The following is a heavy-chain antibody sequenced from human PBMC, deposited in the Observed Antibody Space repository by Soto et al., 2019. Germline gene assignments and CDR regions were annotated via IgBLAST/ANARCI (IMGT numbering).Heavy chain of an antibody. D-gene: IGHD2-2*01. V-gene: IGHV3-48*01. CDR1: GFTFSSYS. CDR2: ISSSSSTI. J-gene: IGHJ5*02. Sequence: GGSLRLSCAASGFTFSSYSMNWVRQAPGKGLEWVSYISSSSSTIYYADSVKGRFTISRDNAKNSLYLQMNSLRAEDTAVYYCARDGIVDVVVPAAMPAWFDPWGQGTPVTVSS. CDR3: ARDGIVDVVVPAAMPAWFDP.